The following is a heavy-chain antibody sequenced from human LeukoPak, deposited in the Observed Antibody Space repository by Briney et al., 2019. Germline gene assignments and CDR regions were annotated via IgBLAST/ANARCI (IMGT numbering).Heavy chain of an antibody. D-gene: IGHD3-22*01. V-gene: IGHV3-23*01. J-gene: IGHJ4*02. CDR3: AKERSSGYYGFDY. CDR1: GFTFSSYA. CDR2: ISGSGGST. Sequence: GESLRLSCAASGFTFSSYAMRWVRQAPGKGLEWVSAISGSGGSTYYADSVKGRFTFSRDNSKNTLYLQMNSLRAEDTAVYYCAKERSSGYYGFDYWGQGTLVTVSS.